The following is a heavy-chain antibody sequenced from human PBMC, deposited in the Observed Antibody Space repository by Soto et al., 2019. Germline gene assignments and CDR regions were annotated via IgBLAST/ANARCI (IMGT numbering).Heavy chain of an antibody. J-gene: IGHJ6*02. V-gene: IGHV3-23*01. CDR2: ISGSGGST. Sequence: EVQLLESGGGLVQPGGSLRLSCAASGCTFSSYAMSWVRQAPGKGLEWVSAISGSGGSTYYADSVKGRFTISRDNSKNTLYLQMNSLRAEDTAVYYCAKDQGIAARPFHYYYGMDVWGQGTTVTVSS. CDR3: AKDQGIAARPFHYYYGMDV. D-gene: IGHD6-6*01. CDR1: GCTFSSYA.